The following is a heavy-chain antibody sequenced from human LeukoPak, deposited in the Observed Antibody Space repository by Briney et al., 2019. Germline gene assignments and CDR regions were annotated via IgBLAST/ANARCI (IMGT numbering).Heavy chain of an antibody. CDR2: INPNSGGT. J-gene: IGHJ4*02. V-gene: IGHV1-2*02. Sequence: ASVKVSCKASGYTFTGYYMHWVRQAPGQGLEWMGWINPNSGGTNYAQKFQGRVTMTRDTSISTAYMELSRLRSDDTAVYYCARESTYYYGSGNDYWGQGTLVTVSS. D-gene: IGHD3-10*01. CDR1: GYTFTGYY. CDR3: ARESTYYYGSGNDY.